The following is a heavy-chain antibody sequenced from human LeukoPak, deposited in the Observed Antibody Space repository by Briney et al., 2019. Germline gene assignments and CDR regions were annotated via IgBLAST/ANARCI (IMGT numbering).Heavy chain of an antibody. CDR2: ISGSSSSTI. D-gene: IGHD6-19*01. J-gene: IGHJ4*02. CDR3: ARGEWGAVTGDF. CDR1: GFTFSSYS. V-gene: IGHV3-48*01. Sequence: GGSLRLSCAASGFTFSSYSMNWVRQAPGKGLEWVSYISGSSSSTIYYADSVKGRFTISRDNAKNSLYLQMNSLRADDTAVYYCARGEWGAVTGDFWGQGTLVTVSS.